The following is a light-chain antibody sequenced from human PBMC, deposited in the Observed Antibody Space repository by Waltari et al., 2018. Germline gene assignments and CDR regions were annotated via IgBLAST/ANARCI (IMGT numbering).Light chain of an antibody. J-gene: IGKJ2*01. CDR1: QGITTY. CDR2: GAS. Sequence: DIQLTQSPSFLSASVGARVTITCRASQGITTYLAWYQQKPGKAPKILIYGASTLQSGVPSRFSGSGSGTEFTLTISSLQPEDFATYYCQQLNSYPRTFGQGTKLEIK. V-gene: IGKV1-9*01. CDR3: QQLNSYPRT.